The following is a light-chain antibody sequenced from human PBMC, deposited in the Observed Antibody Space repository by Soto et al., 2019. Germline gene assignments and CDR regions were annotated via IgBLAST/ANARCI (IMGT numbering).Light chain of an antibody. J-gene: IGKJ1*01. Sequence: DIQMTQSPSTLSASVGDRVTITFRASQSISNWLAWYQQKPGKAPRLLIYDASTLESGVPSRFSGSGSGTEFTLTISSLQPDDFATYYCQQYNTYWTFGLGTKVDI. CDR3: QQYNTYWT. V-gene: IGKV1-5*01. CDR1: QSISNW. CDR2: DAS.